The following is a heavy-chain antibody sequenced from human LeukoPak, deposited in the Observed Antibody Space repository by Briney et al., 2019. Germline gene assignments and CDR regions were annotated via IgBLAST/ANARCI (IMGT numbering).Heavy chain of an antibody. D-gene: IGHD3-9*01. CDR3: ARGIDILTGYPSYYFDY. V-gene: IGHV4-61*08. J-gene: IGHJ4*02. Sequence: SETLSLTCTVSGGSISSGDYYWSWIRQPPEKGLEWIGYIYYSGSTNYNPSLKSRVTISVDTSKNQFSLKLSSVTAADTAVYYCARGIDILTGYPSYYFDYWGQGTLVTVSS. CDR1: GGSISSGDYY. CDR2: IYYSGST.